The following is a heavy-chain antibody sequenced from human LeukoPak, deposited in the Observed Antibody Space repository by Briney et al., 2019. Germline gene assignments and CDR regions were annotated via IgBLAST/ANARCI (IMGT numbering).Heavy chain of an antibody. CDR2: ISSSSSYI. J-gene: IGHJ4*02. V-gene: IGHV3-21*01. Sequence: PGGSLRLSCAASGFTFSSYSMNWVRQAPGKGLEWVSSISSSSSYIYYADSVKGRFTISRDNAKNSLYLQKNSLRAEDTAVYYCARGCGGDCYSGHDYWGQGTLVTVSS. CDR1: GFTFSSYS. CDR3: ARGCGGDCYSGHDY. D-gene: IGHD2-21*02.